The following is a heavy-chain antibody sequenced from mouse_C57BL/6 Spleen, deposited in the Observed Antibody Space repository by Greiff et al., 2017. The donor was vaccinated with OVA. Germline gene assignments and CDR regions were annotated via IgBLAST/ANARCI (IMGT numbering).Heavy chain of an antibody. CDR2: INPNYGTT. Sequence: EVHLVESGPELVKPGASVKISCKASGYSFTDYNMNWVKQSNGKSLEWIGVINPNYGTTSYNQKFKGKATLTVDQTTSTAYMQLSSLTSEDSAVYYCARKQITTVVATDWGQGTTLTVSS. J-gene: IGHJ2*01. D-gene: IGHD1-1*01. CDR1: GYSFTDYN. V-gene: IGHV1-39*01. CDR3: ARKQITTVVATD.